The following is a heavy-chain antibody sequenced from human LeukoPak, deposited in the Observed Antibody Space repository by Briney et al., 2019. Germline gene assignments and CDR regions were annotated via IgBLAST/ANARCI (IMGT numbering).Heavy chain of an antibody. CDR2: ISYDGSNK. V-gene: IGHV3-30-3*01. Sequence: GRSLRLSCAASGFTFSSYAMHWVRQAPGKGLEWVAVISYDGSNKYYADSVKGRFTISRDNSKNTLYLQVNSLRPEDTAVYYCTRDLSGHYSIDYWGQGTLVTVSS. CDR3: TRDLSGHYSIDY. J-gene: IGHJ4*02. CDR1: GFTFSSYA. D-gene: IGHD3-22*01.